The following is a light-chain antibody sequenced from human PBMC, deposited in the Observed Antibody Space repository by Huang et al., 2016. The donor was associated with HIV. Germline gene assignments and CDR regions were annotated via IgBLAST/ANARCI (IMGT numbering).Light chain of an antibody. CDR1: QPLSDS. Sequence: EIVLTQSPVTLSLSPGERATLSCRASQPLSDSLAWYQHKPGQAPRLLSYDTSNRASDIPARFSGDGSGTDFILTISSLEPEDFAVYYCQQRSNLITFGQGTRLEIK. CDR2: DTS. J-gene: IGKJ5*01. CDR3: QQRSNLIT. V-gene: IGKV3-11*01.